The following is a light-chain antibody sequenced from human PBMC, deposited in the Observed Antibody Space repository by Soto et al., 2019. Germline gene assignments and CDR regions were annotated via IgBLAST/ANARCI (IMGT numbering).Light chain of an antibody. V-gene: IGKV3-20*01. Sequence: EIVLTQSPGTLSLSPGERATLSCRANQSVSSSYLAWYQQKPGQAPRLLIYGASSRATGIPDRFSGSGSGTDFTLTISRLEPEDFAVYYCPQYGSSPPWTFGQGTKVEIK. CDR1: QSVSSSY. CDR3: PQYGSSPPWT. J-gene: IGKJ1*01. CDR2: GAS.